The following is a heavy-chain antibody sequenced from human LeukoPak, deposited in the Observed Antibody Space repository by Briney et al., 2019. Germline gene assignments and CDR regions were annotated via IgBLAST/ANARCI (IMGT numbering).Heavy chain of an antibody. V-gene: IGHV3-30*02. CDR3: VKDTIFTVDPFDY. J-gene: IGHJ4*02. CDR2: IKYDGSRT. CDR1: GMPFERHG. Sequence: GGSLTLSCVVSGMPFERHGMHWVRQPPGKGLEWLAFIKYDGSRTDYEDSVKGRFTVSRDNSKNTLYLNMNSLRTEDTALYYCVKDTIFTVDPFDYWGQGTLVTVSS. D-gene: IGHD3-3*01.